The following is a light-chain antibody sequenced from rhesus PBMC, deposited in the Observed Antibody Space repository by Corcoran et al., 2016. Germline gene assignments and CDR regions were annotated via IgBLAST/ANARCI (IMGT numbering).Light chain of an antibody. J-gene: IGKJ2*01. V-gene: IGKV1-22*01. Sequence: DIQMTQSPSSLSASVGDTVTITCRASQSIDSWLDWYQQKPGKAPKFLIYKASSFPSGVPSRFSGSGSWTDVTLTISSLQPEDFATYYCLQYSTSPYNFGQGTKVEI. CDR2: KAS. CDR3: LQYSTSPYN. CDR1: QSIDSW.